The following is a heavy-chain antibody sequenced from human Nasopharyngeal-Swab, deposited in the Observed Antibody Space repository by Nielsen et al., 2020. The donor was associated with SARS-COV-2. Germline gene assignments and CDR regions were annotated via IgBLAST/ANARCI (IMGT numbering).Heavy chain of an antibody. V-gene: IGHV3-9*01. D-gene: IGHD4-17*01. Sequence: VGQAPMQGREWVSGISWNSGSIGYADSVKGRFTICSDNTKNYMYLQMNSLRGEGAVLYYCAKVADGDLYYFDYWGQGTLVTVSS. CDR3: AKVADGDLYYFDY. J-gene: IGHJ4*02. CDR2: ISWNSGSI.